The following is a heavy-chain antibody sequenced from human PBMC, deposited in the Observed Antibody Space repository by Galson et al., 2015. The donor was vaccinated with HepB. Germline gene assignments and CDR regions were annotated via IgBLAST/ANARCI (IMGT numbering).Heavy chain of an antibody. V-gene: IGHV4-59*08. Sequence: TLSLTCSVSGGSISSYYWSWIRPFPGKGLQWIGYLYDSGATRYSPSLKSRVTITVDTSRNQFSLNLTSVTAADAAVYYCARHRGYVDSSGYYFDSWGQGTLVTVSS. CDR2: LYDSGAT. CDR3: ARHRGYVDSSGYYFDS. D-gene: IGHD3-22*01. J-gene: IGHJ4*02. CDR1: GGSISSYY.